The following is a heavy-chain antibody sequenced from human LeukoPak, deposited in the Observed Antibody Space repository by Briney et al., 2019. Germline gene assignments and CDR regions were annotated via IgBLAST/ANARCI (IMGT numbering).Heavy chain of an antibody. CDR2: IYSSGIT. V-gene: IGHV4-4*07. J-gene: IGHJ4*02. CDR1: GGSISNYY. D-gene: IGHD6-19*01. CDR3: ARDQGGYSSGLSFDN. Sequence: SETLSLTCTVYGGSISNYYWNWIWQPAGKGLEWIGRIYSSGITSHNPSLKGRVTLSVDTSKNQISLKLSSVTAADTAVYFCARDQGGYSSGLSFDNWGQGTLATVSS.